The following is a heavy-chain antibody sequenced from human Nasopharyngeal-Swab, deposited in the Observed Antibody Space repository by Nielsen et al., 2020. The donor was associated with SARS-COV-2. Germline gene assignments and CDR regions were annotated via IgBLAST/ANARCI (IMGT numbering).Heavy chain of an antibody. V-gene: IGHV3-21*01. CDR2: ISSSSSYI. J-gene: IGHJ4*02. D-gene: IGHD1-14*01. Sequence: GESLKISCAASGFTFSSYWMSWVRQAPGKGLEWVSSISSSSSYIYYADSVKGRFTISRDNAKNSLYLQMNSLRAEDTAVYYCAREKPGDYWGQGTLVTVSS. CDR1: GFTFSSYW. CDR3: AREKPGDY.